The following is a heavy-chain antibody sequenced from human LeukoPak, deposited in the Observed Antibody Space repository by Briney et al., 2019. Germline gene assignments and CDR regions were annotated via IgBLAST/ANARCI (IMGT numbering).Heavy chain of an antibody. D-gene: IGHD6-6*01. CDR3: ARHVLIAARPGYYYMDV. Sequence: NHGESLKISCKGSGYSFTSYWIGWVRQMPGKGLEWMGIIYPGDSDTRYSPSFQGQVTISADKSISTAYLQWSSLKASDTAMYYCARHVLIAARPGYYYMDVWGKGTTVTVSS. V-gene: IGHV5-51*01. CDR2: IYPGDSDT. CDR1: GYSFTSYW. J-gene: IGHJ6*03.